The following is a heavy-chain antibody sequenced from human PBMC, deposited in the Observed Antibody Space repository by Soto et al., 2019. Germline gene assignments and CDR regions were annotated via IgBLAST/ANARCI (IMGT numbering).Heavy chain of an antibody. J-gene: IGHJ4*02. CDR2: IYPGDSDT. CDR1: GYSFSNYW. Sequence: GESLKISCKGSGYSFSNYWIGWVRQMTGKGLEWIGIIYPGDSDTRYSPSFQGQVTISADKSITSAYLQWSSLKASDTAMYYCARRPRRGYSGYEYYFDYWGQGTLVTVSS. CDR3: ARRPRRGYSGYEYYFDY. V-gene: IGHV5-51*01. D-gene: IGHD5-12*01.